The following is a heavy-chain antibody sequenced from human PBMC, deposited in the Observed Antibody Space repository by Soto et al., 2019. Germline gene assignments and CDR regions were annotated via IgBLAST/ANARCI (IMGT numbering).Heavy chain of an antibody. D-gene: IGHD5-18*01. CDR2: INPSGGST. CDR3: AREVQLWPPDNYYYYGMDV. CDR1: GYTFTSYG. J-gene: IGHJ6*02. Sequence: ASVKVSCKASGYTFTSYGISWVRQAPGQGLEWMGWINPSGGSTSYAQKFQGRVTMTRDTSTSTVYMELSSLRSEDTAVYYCAREVQLWPPDNYYYYGMDVWGQGTTVTVSS. V-gene: IGHV1-46*03.